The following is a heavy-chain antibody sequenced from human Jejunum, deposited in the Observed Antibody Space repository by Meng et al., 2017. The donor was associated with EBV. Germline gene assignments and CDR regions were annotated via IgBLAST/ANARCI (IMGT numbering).Heavy chain of an antibody. J-gene: IGHJ4*02. CDR1: GGSMRDNDW. CDR2: IYHGGVT. V-gene: IGHV4-4*02. Sequence: LQVPGPRLEQPSGSLSFAGVVSGGSMRDNDWWSWVREPPGKGLEWLGEIYHGGVTNYNPSLESRVTISVDKSKNQFSLKLNSVTVADTAVYYCAGNGYYALEYWGPGILVTVSS. CDR3: AGNGYYALEY. D-gene: IGHD3-22*01.